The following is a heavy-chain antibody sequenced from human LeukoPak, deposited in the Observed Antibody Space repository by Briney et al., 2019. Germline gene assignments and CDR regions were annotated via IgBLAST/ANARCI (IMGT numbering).Heavy chain of an antibody. D-gene: IGHD1-26*01. CDR2: ITADDGDT. J-gene: IGHJ4*02. Sequence: GTSAKVSFTASGYSFTKYAIHWMRQAPGHRPEWIGWITADDGDTKYSEDLQGRVTITSDTSATTTYTELSSLTSEDMAVYYCAKEGLRVGAPRNYFDYWGQGTLVTVSS. CDR1: GYSFTKYA. CDR3: AKEGLRVGAPRNYFDY. V-gene: IGHV1-3*03.